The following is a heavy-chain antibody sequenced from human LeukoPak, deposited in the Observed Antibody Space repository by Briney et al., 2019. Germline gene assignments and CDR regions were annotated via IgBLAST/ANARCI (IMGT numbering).Heavy chain of an antibody. CDR2: IRSKAYGGTT. CDR1: GFTFGDYA. Sequence: PGGSLRLSCTASGFTFGDYAMSWVRQAPGKGLEWVGFIRSKAYGGTTEYAASVKGRFTISRDDSKGIAYLQMNSLKTEDTAVYYCTRDRHYYDSSGYIYDYWGQGTLVTVSS. V-gene: IGHV3-49*04. J-gene: IGHJ4*02. D-gene: IGHD3-22*01. CDR3: TRDRHYYDSSGYIYDY.